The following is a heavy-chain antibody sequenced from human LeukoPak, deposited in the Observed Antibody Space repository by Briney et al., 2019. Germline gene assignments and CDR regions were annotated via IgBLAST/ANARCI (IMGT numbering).Heavy chain of an antibody. Sequence: SETLSLTCTVSGGSISSYYWSWIRRPPGKGLEWIGYIYYSGSTNYNPSLKSRVTISVDTSKNQFSLKLSSVTAADTAVYYCARDLTGDGYNMGYWGQGTLVTVSS. V-gene: IGHV4-59*01. CDR3: ARDLTGDGYNMGY. J-gene: IGHJ4*02. CDR2: IYYSGST. D-gene: IGHD5-24*01. CDR1: GGSISSYY.